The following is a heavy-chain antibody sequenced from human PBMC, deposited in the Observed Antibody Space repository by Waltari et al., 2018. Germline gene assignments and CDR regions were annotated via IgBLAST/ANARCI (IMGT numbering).Heavy chain of an antibody. V-gene: IGHV4-39*07. D-gene: IGHD6-19*01. CDR3: AREQWLEESDAFDI. CDR2: IYYSGSN. Sequence: QLQLQESGPGLVKPSETLSLTCTVSGGSISSSSYYWGWIRQPPGKGLEWIGSIYYSGSNYYNPSPKRRVTISVDTSKNQFSLKLSSVTAADTAVYYCAREQWLEESDAFDIWGQGTMVTVSS. J-gene: IGHJ3*02. CDR1: GGSISSSSYY.